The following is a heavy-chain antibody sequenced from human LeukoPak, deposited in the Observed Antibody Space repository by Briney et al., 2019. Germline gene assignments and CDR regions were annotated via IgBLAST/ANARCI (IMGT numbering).Heavy chain of an antibody. J-gene: IGHJ3*02. Sequence: SETLSLTCDVSGYSISSGYYWGWIRQPPGKGLEWIGSIYHSGSTYYNSSLKSRDTISVDTSKNQFSLKLSSVTAADTAVYYCARNGGSAFDIWGQGTMVAVSS. CDR1: GYSISSGYY. CDR2: IYHSGST. V-gene: IGHV4-38-2*01. D-gene: IGHD3-16*01. CDR3: ARNGGSAFDI.